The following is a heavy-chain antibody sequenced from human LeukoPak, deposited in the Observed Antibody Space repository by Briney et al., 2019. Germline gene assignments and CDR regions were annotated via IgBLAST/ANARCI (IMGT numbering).Heavy chain of an antibody. CDR1: GLTFCSSA. CDR3: AKGGRGDIHKRDYFDS. Sequence: PGGSLRLSCTSSGLTFCSSAMSWVRQAQGRGLEWVSAISGSSDSTYHADSVKGRFTISRDTSTNTLYLQMNALRADDTAVYYCAKGGRGDIHKRDYFDSWGQGTLVTVSS. V-gene: IGHV3-23*01. D-gene: IGHD2-15*01. CDR2: ISGSSDST. J-gene: IGHJ4*02.